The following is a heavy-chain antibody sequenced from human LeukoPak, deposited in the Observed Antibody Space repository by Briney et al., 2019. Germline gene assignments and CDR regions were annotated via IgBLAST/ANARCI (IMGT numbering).Heavy chain of an antibody. J-gene: IGHJ3*02. CDR3: ARDFRIVGATDAFDM. D-gene: IGHD1-26*01. V-gene: IGHV3-30*14. CDR2: ISHASNDK. CDR1: GFTFSVYA. Sequence: PGGSLRLSCAASGFTFSVYAMHWVRQAPGKGLEWVAVISHASNDKYYADSVKGRFTISRDNSKNTLYLQVTSLTAEDTARYYCARDFRIVGATDAFDMWGQGTIITVSS.